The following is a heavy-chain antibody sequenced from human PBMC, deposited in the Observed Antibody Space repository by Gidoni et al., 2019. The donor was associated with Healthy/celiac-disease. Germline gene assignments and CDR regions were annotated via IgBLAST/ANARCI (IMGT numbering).Heavy chain of an antibody. V-gene: IGHV3-23*01. CDR2: ISGSGGST. Sequence: ELQLLESGGGLVQPGGSLRLSCSASGFTFSSYAMSWVRQAPGKGLELVSAISGSGGSTYYADSVKGRFTISRDNSKNTLYLQMNSLRAEDTAVYYCAKGPRGYGLSYFDYWGQGTLVTVSS. D-gene: IGHD5-18*01. J-gene: IGHJ4*02. CDR1: GFTFSSYA. CDR3: AKGPRGYGLSYFDY.